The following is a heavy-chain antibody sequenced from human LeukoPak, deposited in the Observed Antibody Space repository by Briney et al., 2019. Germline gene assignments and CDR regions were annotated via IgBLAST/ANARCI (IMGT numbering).Heavy chain of an antibody. CDR2: IYSGGST. V-gene: IGHV3-53*01. J-gene: IGHJ6*03. D-gene: IGHD2-2*01. Sequence: PGGSLRLSCVASGFTVSSNYMSWVRQAPGKGLEWVSVIYSGGSTYYADSVKGRFTISRDNSKNTLYLQMNSLRAEDTAVYYCARVVSTRYYYYYYMDVWGKGTTVTISS. CDR3: ARVVSTRYYYYYYMDV. CDR1: GFTVSSNY.